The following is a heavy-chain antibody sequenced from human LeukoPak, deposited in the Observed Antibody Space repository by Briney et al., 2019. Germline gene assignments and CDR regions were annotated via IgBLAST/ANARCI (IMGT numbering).Heavy chain of an antibody. D-gene: IGHD2-15*01. J-gene: IGHJ6*03. Sequence: PGGSLRLSCAASGFTFSSYGMHWVRQAPGKGLEWVAFIRYDGSNKYYADSVKGRFTISRDNSKNTLYLQMNSLRAEDTAVYYCAKDGTDIVAVVAASNDYYYMDVWGKGTTVTISS. CDR1: GFTFSSYG. V-gene: IGHV3-30*02. CDR3: AKDGTDIVAVVAASNDYYYMDV. CDR2: IRYDGSNK.